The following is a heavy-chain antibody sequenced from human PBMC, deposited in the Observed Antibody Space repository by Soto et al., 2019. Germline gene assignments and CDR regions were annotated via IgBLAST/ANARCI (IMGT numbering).Heavy chain of an antibody. V-gene: IGHV5-51*01. CDR1: GYSFTSYW. CDR2: IYPGDSDT. CDR3: ARGDCGGDCYSNWFDP. J-gene: IGHJ5*02. Sequence: GGSLKISCKGSGYSFTSYWIGWVRQMPGKGLEWMGIIYPGDSDTRYSPSFQGQVTISADKSISTAYLQWSSLKASDTAMYYCARGDCGGDCYSNWFDPWGQGTLVTVSS. D-gene: IGHD2-21*02.